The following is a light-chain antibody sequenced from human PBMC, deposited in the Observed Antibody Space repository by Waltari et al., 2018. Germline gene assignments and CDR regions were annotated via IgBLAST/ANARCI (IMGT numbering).Light chain of an antibody. CDR2: DES. V-gene: IGKV1-33*01. CDR3: QQYDNLPIT. CDR1: QDIKNY. Sequence: DIQMTQSPSSLSAFVGARVTITCQASQDIKNYLNWYQQKPGKAPKALIYDESKLETGVPSRFSGSGSGTDFTLTLSSLQPEDIATYYCQQYDNLPITFGQGTRLEIK. J-gene: IGKJ5*01.